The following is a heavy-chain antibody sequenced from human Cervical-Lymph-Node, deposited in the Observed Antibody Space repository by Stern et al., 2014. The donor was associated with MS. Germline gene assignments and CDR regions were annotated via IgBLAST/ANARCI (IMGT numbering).Heavy chain of an antibody. Sequence: EVQLEESGGGLVQPGGSLRLSWVASGFTFRNYWMHWVRQGPGKGLVWVARINRDGTTITHADSVKGRFTISRDNAKNTLYLQMNSLRVEDTAVYYCTKDTYGPEDYWGQGTSVTVSS. CDR3: TKDTYGPEDY. V-gene: IGHV3-74*03. J-gene: IGHJ4*02. D-gene: IGHD3-10*01. CDR2: INRDGTTI. CDR1: GFTFRNYW.